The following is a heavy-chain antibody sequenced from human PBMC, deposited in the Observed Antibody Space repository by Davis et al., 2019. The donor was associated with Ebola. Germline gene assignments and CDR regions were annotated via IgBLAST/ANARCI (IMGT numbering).Heavy chain of an antibody. CDR2: LGTSADT. Sequence: GGSLRLSCSASGFTFSTYVMSWVRQAPGKGLEWVSSLGTSADTYYAVSVKGRFTISRDNSKNTLYLQMNGLRVEDTAIYYCAKDTSNIWFDIWGQGTMVTVSS. CDR1: GFTFSTYV. D-gene: IGHD1-26*01. V-gene: IGHV3-23*01. CDR3: AKDTSNIWFDI. J-gene: IGHJ3*02.